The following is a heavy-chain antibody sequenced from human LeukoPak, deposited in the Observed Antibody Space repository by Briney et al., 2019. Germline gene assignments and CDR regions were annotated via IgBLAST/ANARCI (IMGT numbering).Heavy chain of an antibody. CDR2: INHSGST. CDR3: ARGRSSGWYRGVPFDY. J-gene: IGHJ4*02. Sequence: SETLSLTCAAYGGSFSGYYWSWIRQPPGKGLEWIGEINHSGSTNYNPSLKSRVTISVDTSKNQFSLKLSSVTAADTAVYYCARGRSSGWYRGVPFDYWGQGTLVTVSS. D-gene: IGHD6-19*01. CDR1: GGSFSGYY. V-gene: IGHV4-34*01.